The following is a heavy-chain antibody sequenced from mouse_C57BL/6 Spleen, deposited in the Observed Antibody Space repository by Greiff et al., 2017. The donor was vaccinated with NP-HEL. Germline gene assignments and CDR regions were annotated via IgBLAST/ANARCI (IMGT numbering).Heavy chain of an antibody. Sequence: QVQLQQPGAELVKPGASVKVSCKASGYTFTSYWMHWVKQRPGQGLEWIGRIHPSDSDTNYNQKFKGKATLTVDKSSSTAYMQLCTLTSEDAAVYSCAILYYGSSAFAYWGQGTLVTVSA. CDR2: IHPSDSDT. CDR1: GYTFTSYW. J-gene: IGHJ3*01. D-gene: IGHD1-1*01. CDR3: AILYYGSSAFAY. V-gene: IGHV1-74*01.